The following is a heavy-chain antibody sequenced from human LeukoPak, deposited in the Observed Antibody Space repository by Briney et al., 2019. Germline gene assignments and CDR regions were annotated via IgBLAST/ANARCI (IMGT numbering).Heavy chain of an antibody. J-gene: IGHJ4*02. CDR1: GYTFTSYD. D-gene: IGHD3-22*01. CDR2: MNPNSGNT. CDR3: ARAYYYDSSGYFDY. Sequence: ASVKVSCKASGYTFTSYDINRVRQATGQGLEWMGWMNPNSGNTGYAQKFQGRVTITRNTSISTAYMELSSLRSEDTAVYYCARAYYYDSSGYFDYWGQGTLVTVSS. V-gene: IGHV1-8*03.